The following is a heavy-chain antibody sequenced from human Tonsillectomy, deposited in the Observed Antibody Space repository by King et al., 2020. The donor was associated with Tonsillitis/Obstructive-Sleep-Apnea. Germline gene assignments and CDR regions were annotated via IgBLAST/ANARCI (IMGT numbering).Heavy chain of an antibody. CDR2: IYYSGST. CDR3: ARARYDFWSGYYIGWFDP. CDR1: GGSISSGGYY. Sequence: PLQESGPGLVKPSQTLSLTCTVSGGSISSGGYYWSWIRQHPGKGLEWIGYIYYSGSTYYNPSLKSRVTISVDTSKNQFSLKLSSVTAADTAVYYCARARYDFWSGYYIGWFDPWGQGTLVTVSS. J-gene: IGHJ5*02. D-gene: IGHD3-3*01. V-gene: IGHV4-31*03.